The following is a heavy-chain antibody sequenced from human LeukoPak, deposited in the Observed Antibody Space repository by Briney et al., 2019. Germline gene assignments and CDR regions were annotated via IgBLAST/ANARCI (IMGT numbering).Heavy chain of an antibody. CDR2: IYSDGST. CDR3: ARLPIVVITSGGY. CDR1: GFKFSSYA. J-gene: IGHJ4*02. V-gene: IGHV3-23*03. D-gene: IGHD3-22*01. Sequence: GGSLRLSCAASGFKFSSYAMSWVRQAPGEGLEWLSVIYSDGSTYYADSVKGRFTILRDNSKNTLHLQMNSLRAEDTAVYYCARLPIVVITSGGYWGQGTLVTVSS.